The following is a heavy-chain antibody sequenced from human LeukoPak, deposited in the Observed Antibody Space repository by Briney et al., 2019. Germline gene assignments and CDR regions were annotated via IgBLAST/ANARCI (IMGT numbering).Heavy chain of an antibody. V-gene: IGHV1-18*01. D-gene: IGHD1-26*01. CDR1: GYTFTSYG. J-gene: IGHJ4*02. CDR3: ATPIVGATLGY. CDR2: ISAYNGNT. Sequence: GASVKVSCKASGYTFTSYGISWVRQAPGQGLEWMGWISAYNGNTNYAQKLQGRVTMTTDTSTSTAYMELRSLRSDDTAAYYCATPIVGATLGYWGQGTLVTVSS.